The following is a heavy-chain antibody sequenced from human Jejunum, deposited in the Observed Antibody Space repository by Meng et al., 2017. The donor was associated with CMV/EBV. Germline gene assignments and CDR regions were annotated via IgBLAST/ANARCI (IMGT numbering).Heavy chain of an antibody. CDR3: TSRVGATPSYYGMDV. CDR1: GDTY. J-gene: IGHJ6*02. V-gene: IGHV3-49*04. CDR2: IRSKTSGGTT. Sequence: GDTYLCWVRQAPGKGLAWVGFIRSKTSGGTTDYAASVTGRFTISRDDSKNIAYLQMNSLETEDTAVYYCTSRVGATPSYYGMDVWGQGTTVTVSS. D-gene: IGHD1-26*01.